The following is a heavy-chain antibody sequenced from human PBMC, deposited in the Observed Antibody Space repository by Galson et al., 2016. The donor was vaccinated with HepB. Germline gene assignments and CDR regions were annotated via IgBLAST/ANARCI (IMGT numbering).Heavy chain of an antibody. V-gene: IGHV3-53*05. CDR2: FYSGGST. CDR3: ARDRSPFGYFYYGLDV. CDR1: GFTVSDNY. J-gene: IGHJ6*02. Sequence: SLRLSCAASGFTVSDNYMTWVRQAPGKGLEWVSLFYSGGSTYYADSVKGRFTLSRDNSKNTSFLQVNSLRTEDTGVYFCARDRSPFGYFYYGLDVWGQGTTVTVSS. D-gene: IGHD3-10*01.